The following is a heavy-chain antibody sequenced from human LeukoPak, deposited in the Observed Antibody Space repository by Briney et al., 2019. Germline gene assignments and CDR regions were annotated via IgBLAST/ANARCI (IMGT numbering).Heavy chain of an antibody. CDR2: INWNGGST. J-gene: IGHJ4*02. Sequence: PGGSLRLSCAASGFTFSNDWMHWVRQAPGKGLEWVSGINWNGGSTGYADSVKGRFTISRDNAKNSLYLQMNSLRAEDTALYYCARDKDGYNTFDYWGQGTLVTVSS. V-gene: IGHV3-20*04. CDR3: ARDKDGYNTFDY. D-gene: IGHD5-24*01. CDR1: GFTFSNDW.